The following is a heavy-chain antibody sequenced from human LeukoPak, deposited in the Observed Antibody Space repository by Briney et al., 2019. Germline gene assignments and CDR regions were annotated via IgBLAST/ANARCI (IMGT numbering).Heavy chain of an antibody. Sequence: PGGSLRLSCAASGFTFSSYAMSWVRQAPGKGLECVSVISGSGGTTYYADSVKGRFTISRDNSKNTLYLQMNSLRAEDTAVYYCAKDRMVVVRGVITDFDYWGQGTLVTVSS. J-gene: IGHJ4*02. CDR1: GFTFSSYA. V-gene: IGHV3-23*01. CDR2: ISGSGGTT. D-gene: IGHD3-10*01. CDR3: AKDRMVVVRGVITDFDY.